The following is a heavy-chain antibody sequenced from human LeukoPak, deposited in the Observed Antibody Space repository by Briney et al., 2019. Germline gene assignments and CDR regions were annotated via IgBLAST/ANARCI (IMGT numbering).Heavy chain of an antibody. D-gene: IGHD4-23*01. CDR1: GFTFSKYA. Sequence: GGSLRLSCAASGFTFSKYAMHWVRQAPGKGLEYVSAISSDGGSTFYANSVKGRFTISRDNSKNTLYLQMSSLRAEDMAVYYCTRSGGSYYYYFMDVWGTGTTVTVSS. CDR3: TRSGGSYYYYFMDV. J-gene: IGHJ6*03. V-gene: IGHV3-64*01. CDR2: ISSDGGST.